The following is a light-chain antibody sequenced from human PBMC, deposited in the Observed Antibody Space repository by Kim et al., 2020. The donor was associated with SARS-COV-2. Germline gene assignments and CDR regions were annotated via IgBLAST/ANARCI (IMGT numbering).Light chain of an antibody. V-gene: IGKV3-11*01. CDR3: QQRSNWPPA. CDR1: QSVSSY. CDR2: DAS. J-gene: IGKJ5*01. Sequence: LSPGESATLSCRASQSVSSYLAWYQQKPGQAPRLLNYDASNRATGIPARFSGSGSGTDFTLTISSLEPEDFAVYYCQQRSNWPPAFGQGTRLEIK.